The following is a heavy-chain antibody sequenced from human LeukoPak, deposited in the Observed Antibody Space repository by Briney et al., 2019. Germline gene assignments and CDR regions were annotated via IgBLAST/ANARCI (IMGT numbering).Heavy chain of an antibody. J-gene: IGHJ4*02. D-gene: IGHD4-17*01. CDR3: AKDPGGLIRYGVFDY. Sequence: GGSLRLSCAASGFTFSSYAMSWVRQAPGKGLYWVSAISGSVGSTYYADPVKGRFTISRDNSKNTLYLQMNSLRAEDTAVYYCAKDPGGLIRYGVFDYWGQGTLVSVSS. V-gene: IGHV3-23*01. CDR2: ISGSVGST. CDR1: GFTFSSYA.